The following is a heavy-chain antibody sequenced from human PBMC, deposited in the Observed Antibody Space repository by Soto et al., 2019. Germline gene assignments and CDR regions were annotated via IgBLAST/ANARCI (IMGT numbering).Heavy chain of an antibody. V-gene: IGHV1-46*01. J-gene: IGHJ4*02. CDR2: INPNGGST. CDR1: GYTFIHYY. CDR3: ARSLLQGDF. Sequence: QVQLVQSGAEVKKPGASVKVSCKASGYTFIHYYIHWVRQAPGQGLEWMAIINPNGGSTNYAQKFQDRVKVTSDTSTTTVSMELNSLGSDDKAVYFCARSLLQGDFWGQGTLVTVSS. D-gene: IGHD2-21*01.